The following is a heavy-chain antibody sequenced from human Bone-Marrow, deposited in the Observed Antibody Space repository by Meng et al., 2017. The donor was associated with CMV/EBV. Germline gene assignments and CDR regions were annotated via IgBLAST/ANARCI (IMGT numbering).Heavy chain of an antibody. CDR3: ARDGVVCEHYGRRRGLGF. V-gene: IGHV1-2*02. Sequence: ASVKVSCKASGYSFTAYYIHWVRQAPGQGLEWMGWMNPNGGTSYYAQTFQGRVTMTGDSSISTAFMEVTRLTSDDTAVYYCARDGVVCEHYGRRRGLGFWGQGTPVTVSS. J-gene: IGHJ4*02. CDR2: MNPNGGTS. D-gene: IGHD3-10*01. CDR1: GYSFTAYY.